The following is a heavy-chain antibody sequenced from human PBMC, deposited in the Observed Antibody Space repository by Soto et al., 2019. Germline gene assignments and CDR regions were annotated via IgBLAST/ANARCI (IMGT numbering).Heavy chain of an antibody. CDR3: GKSIIAAGTYDFDY. CDR2: ISGSGSST. CDR1: GFTFSGYA. J-gene: IGHJ4*02. V-gene: IGHV3-23*01. D-gene: IGHD6-13*01. Sequence: EVQLLESGGGLVQPGGSLRLSCAASGFTFSGYAMSWVRQAPGKGLEWVSGISGSGSSTDYADSVKGRFTISRDNSKNTLYLQMNSLRAEDTAIYYCGKSIIAAGTYDFDYWGQGTLVTVSS.